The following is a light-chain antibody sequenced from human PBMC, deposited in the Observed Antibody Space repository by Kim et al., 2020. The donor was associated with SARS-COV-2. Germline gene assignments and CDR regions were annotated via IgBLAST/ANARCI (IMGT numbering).Light chain of an antibody. CDR1: PSVSSN. CDR2: GAS. CDR3: QQYNNWPYT. V-gene: IGKV3-15*01. J-gene: IGKJ2*01. Sequence: VPPGERATLPCRASPSVSSNLVWYQQKPGQAPRLLIYGASFRATGIPARFSGSGSGTEFTLTISSLQSEDFAVYYCQQYNNWPYTFGQGTKLEI.